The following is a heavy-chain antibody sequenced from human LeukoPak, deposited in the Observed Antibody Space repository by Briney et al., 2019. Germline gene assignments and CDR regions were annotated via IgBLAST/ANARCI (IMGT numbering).Heavy chain of an antibody. CDR1: GFTFSSFA. D-gene: IGHD1-26*01. J-gene: IGHJ4*02. CDR2: ISGSGAST. V-gene: IGHV3-23*01. CDR3: AKGRGSPYYFEY. Sequence: HPGGSLRLSCAASGFTFSSFAMTWVRQAPGKGLEWVSAISGSGASTYYADSVEGRFTISRDNSKNTLYLQMNSLRAEDTAVYYCAKGRGSPYYFEYWGQGTLVTVSS.